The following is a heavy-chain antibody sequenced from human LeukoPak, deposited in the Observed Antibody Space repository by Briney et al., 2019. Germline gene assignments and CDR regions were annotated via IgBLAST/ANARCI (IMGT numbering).Heavy chain of an antibody. D-gene: IGHD6-19*01. CDR2: IYYGGNT. V-gene: IGHV4-59*01. J-gene: IGHJ4*02. CDR1: GRSLSSYY. CDR3: ARSFDKSVAGKYYFDY. Sequence: SETLSLTCTVAGRSLSSYYWRWIRQSAEEVREWIGYIYYGGNTNYTPSIKSRVTISADTSKNPFSLRMTSVTAADTAVFYCARSFDKSVAGKYYFDYWGQGTLVAVSS.